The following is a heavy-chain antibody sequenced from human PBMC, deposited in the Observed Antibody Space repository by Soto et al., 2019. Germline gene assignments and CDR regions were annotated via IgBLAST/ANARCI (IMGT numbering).Heavy chain of an antibody. CDR1: GFTFSDLY. J-gene: IGHJ4*02. CDR2: IHSSGDTM. CDR3: ARDRGYGGDYFDY. Sequence: QVQLVESGGALVKPGGSLRLSCAASGFTFSDLYMSWIRQAPGKGLEWVSYIHSSGDTMYYADSVKGRFTISRDNAKNSLYLQKNSLRAEDTAVYYCARDRGYGGDYFDYWGQGTLVTVSS. D-gene: IGHD3-10*01. V-gene: IGHV3-11*01.